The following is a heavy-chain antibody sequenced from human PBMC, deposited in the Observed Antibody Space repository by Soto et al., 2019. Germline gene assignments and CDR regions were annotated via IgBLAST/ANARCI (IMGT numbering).Heavy chain of an antibody. CDR2: IKQDGSEK. CDR3: ARDSSVGYLDY. CDR1: GFTCGSYC. V-gene: IGHV3-7*01. Sequence: GGPLRVPWAAAGFTCGSYCGSWVRQATGKGLEWVANIKQDGSEKYYVDSVKGRFTISRDNAKNSLYLQMNSLRAEDTAVYYCARDSSVGYLDYWGQGTLVTVSS. J-gene: IGHJ4*02. D-gene: IGHD2-15*01.